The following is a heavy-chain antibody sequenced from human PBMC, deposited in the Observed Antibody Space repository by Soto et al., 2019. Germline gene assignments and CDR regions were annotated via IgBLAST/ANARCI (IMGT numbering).Heavy chain of an antibody. CDR1: GFTFSSYA. CDR2: ISGSGGST. CDR3: ANQILSSSFNWFDP. Sequence: PGGSLRLSCAASGFTFSSYAMSWVRQAPGKGLEWVSAISGSGGSTYYADSVKGRFTISRDNSKNTLYLQMNSLRAEDTAVYYCANQILSSSFNWFDPWGQGTLVTVSS. D-gene: IGHD6-13*01. J-gene: IGHJ5*02. V-gene: IGHV3-23*01.